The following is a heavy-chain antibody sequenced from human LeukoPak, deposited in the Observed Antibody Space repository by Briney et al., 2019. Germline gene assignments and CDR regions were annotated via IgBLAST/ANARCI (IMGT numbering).Heavy chain of an antibody. D-gene: IGHD3-3*02. J-gene: IGHJ4*02. CDR3: VRTSRSISSDY. V-gene: IGHV3-7*01. CDR2: IKQDGSVK. Sequence: GGSLRLSREASGFIFRNYWMSWVRQAPGKGLEWVANIKQDGSVKNYVDSMEGRFIISRDNAKNLLYLQMNSLGAEDTAVYYCVRTSRSISSDYWGQGTQVTVSS. CDR1: GFIFRNYW.